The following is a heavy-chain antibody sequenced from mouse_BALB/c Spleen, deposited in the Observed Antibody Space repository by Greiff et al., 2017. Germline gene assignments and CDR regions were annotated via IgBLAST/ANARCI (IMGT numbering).Heavy chain of an antibody. V-gene: IGHV3-6*02. CDR3: ASYGNYPYWYFDV. Sequence: EVKLLESGPGLVKPSQSLSLTCSVTGYSITSGYYWNWIRQFPGNKLEWMGYISYDGSNNYNPSLKNRISITRDTSKNQFFLKLNSVTTEDTATYYCASYGNYPYWYFDVWGAGTTVTVSS. CDR1: GYSITSGYY. J-gene: IGHJ1*01. CDR2: ISYDGSN. D-gene: IGHD2-1*01.